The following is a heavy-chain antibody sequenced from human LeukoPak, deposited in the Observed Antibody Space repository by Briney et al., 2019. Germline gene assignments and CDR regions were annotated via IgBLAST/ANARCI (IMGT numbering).Heavy chain of an antibody. CDR1: GGPISSGGYY. V-gene: IGHV4-31*03. CDR2: IYYSGST. Sequence: SDTLSLTCTVSGGPISSGGYYWSWIPQHPGKGLEWIGYIYYSGSTYYNPSLKSRVTISVDTSKNQFSLKLSSVTAADTAVYYCAREYCSGGSCSIDPWGQGTLVTVSS. CDR3: AREYCSGGSCSIDP. J-gene: IGHJ5*02. D-gene: IGHD2-15*01.